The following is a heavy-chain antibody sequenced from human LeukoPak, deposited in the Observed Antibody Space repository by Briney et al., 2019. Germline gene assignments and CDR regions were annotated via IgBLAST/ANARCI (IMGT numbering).Heavy chain of an antibody. Sequence: SETLSLTCAVYGGSFSGYYLSWIRQPPGKGREWVGEINHIVSTNYNPSLKSRATTSLNTSKNQFFLKVSSVTAADTAVYSCARGWRWATRGLDYWGQGTLVTVSS. CDR1: GGSFSGYY. V-gene: IGHV4-34*01. CDR2: INHIVST. CDR3: ARGWRWATRGLDY. D-gene: IGHD1-26*01. J-gene: IGHJ4*02.